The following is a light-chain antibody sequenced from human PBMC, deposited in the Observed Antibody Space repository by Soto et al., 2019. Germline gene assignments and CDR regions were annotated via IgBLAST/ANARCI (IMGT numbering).Light chain of an antibody. V-gene: IGKV2-28*01. CDR1: QSLLHSNGYNY. CDR2: LGS. CDR3: MQALQTPPT. Sequence: DIVMTQSPLSLPVTPGEPASISCRSSQSLLHSNGYNYLDWYLQKPGQSPQLLIYLGSNRASGVPDRFSGSGSCTDFTLKISRVEAEDVGGYYCMQALQTPPTFGQGTKVEIK. J-gene: IGKJ1*01.